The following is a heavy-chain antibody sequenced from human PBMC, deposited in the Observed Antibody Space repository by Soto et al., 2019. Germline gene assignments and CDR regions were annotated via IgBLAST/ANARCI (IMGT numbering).Heavy chain of an antibody. Sequence: QVQLQESGPGLVKPSQTLSLTCTVSGGSVSSADYYWSWIRQHPGKGLEWIGYIYYSGDTYYNPSLNSRLTISLDTSKNQFSLKLSSVTAADTAVYYCASFHLVTTGDYWGQGTLVTVSS. CDR3: ASFHLVTTGDY. CDR2: IYYSGDT. V-gene: IGHV4-30-4*01. CDR1: GGSVSSADYY. J-gene: IGHJ4*02. D-gene: IGHD4-17*01.